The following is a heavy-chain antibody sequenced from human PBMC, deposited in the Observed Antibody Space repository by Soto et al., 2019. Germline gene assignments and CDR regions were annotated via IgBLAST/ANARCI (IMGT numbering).Heavy chain of an antibody. CDR3: AREQLRSLELYYFDY. CDR2: IWYDGSNK. D-gene: IGHD3-3*01. CDR1: GFTFSSYG. V-gene: IGHV3-33*01. J-gene: IGHJ4*02. Sequence: QVQLVESGGGVVQPGRSLRLSCAASGFTFSSYGMHWVRQAPGKGLEWVAVIWYDGSNKYYADSVKGRFTISRDNSKNTLYLQMISMRAEITAVYYAAREQLRSLELYYFDYWGQGTLVTVSS.